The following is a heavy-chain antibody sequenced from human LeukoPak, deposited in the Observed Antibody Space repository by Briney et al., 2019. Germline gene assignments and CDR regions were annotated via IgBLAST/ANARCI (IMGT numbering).Heavy chain of an antibody. D-gene: IGHD1-26*01. CDR3: ARDVAGGSYFGWFDP. Sequence: ASVKVSCKASGYTFTSYGISWVRQAPGQGLEWMGWISAYNGNTNYAQKLQGRVTMTTDTSTSTAYMELRSLRSEDTAVYYCARDVAGGSYFGWFDPWGQGTLVTVSS. V-gene: IGHV1-18*01. CDR1: GYTFTSYG. J-gene: IGHJ5*02. CDR2: ISAYNGNT.